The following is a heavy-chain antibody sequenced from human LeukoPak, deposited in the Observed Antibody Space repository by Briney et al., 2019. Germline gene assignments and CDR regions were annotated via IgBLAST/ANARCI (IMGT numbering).Heavy chain of an antibody. Sequence: GGSLRLSCAASGFTFNSYWMSWVRQAPGKGLEWVANIKQDGSEKYYVDSVKGRFTISRDNAKNSLYLQMNSLRAEDTAVYYCARWAHCSSTSCPFVYWGQGTLVTVSS. J-gene: IGHJ4*02. CDR1: GFTFNSYW. CDR2: IKQDGSEK. V-gene: IGHV3-7*03. CDR3: ARWAHCSSTSCPFVY. D-gene: IGHD2-2*01.